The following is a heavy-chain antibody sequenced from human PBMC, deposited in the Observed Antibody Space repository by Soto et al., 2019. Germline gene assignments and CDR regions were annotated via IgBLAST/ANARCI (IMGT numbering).Heavy chain of an antibody. J-gene: IGHJ5*02. CDR2: ISGGGIST. CDR1: GFTFSNYA. Sequence: VQLLESGGGLVQPGGSLTLSCAASGFTFSNYAMSWVRQAPGKGLEWVSAISGGGISTYYADSVRGRFTISRDNSRNTLYLRMNRLRAEDTAVYYCARDAISMVRGTNNWFDPWGQGTLVTVSS. CDR3: ARDAISMVRGTNNWFDP. D-gene: IGHD3-10*01. V-gene: IGHV3-23*01.